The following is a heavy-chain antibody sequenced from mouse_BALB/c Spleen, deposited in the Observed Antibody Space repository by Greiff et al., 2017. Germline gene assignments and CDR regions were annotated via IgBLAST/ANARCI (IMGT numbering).Heavy chain of an antibody. D-gene: IGHD6-1*01. CDR2: IRNKANGYTT. CDR3: ARTASYWYFDV. CDR1: GFTFTDYY. Sequence: DVKLVESGGGLVQPGGSLRLSCATSGFTFTDYYMSWVRQPPGKALEWLGFIRNKANGYTTEYSASVKGRFTISRDNSQSILYLQMNTLRAEDSATYYCARTASYWYFDVWGAGTTVTVSS. J-gene: IGHJ1*01. V-gene: IGHV7-3*02.